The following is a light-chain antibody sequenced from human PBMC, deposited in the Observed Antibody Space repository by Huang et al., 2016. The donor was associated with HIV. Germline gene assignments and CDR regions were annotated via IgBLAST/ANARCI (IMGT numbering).Light chain of an antibody. Sequence: ERVMTQSPATLAVSPGERATLSCRASQSVSNNLAWYQQKPGQAPSLLFYEASSRATGVPARFSASGSGTEFTLTISSLQSEDFVIYYCQQFNNWPPSFGGGTKVEIK. V-gene: IGKV3-15*01. CDR1: QSVSNN. CDR2: EAS. J-gene: IGKJ4*01. CDR3: QQFNNWPPS.